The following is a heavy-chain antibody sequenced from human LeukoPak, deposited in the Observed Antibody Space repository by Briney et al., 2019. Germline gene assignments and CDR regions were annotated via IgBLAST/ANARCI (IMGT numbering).Heavy chain of an antibody. CDR3: AKDARRTSVWYFFDY. CDR1: GFAFSSQA. V-gene: IGHV3-23*01. CDR2: ISVGGGLT. J-gene: IGHJ4*02. D-gene: IGHD6-19*01. Sequence: GGSRRFSGAASGFAFSSQAMGWFRKAPGKGLEWVSLISVGGGLTYYSDSVKGRSTTSRANSKNTLFLQMNSLRAEDTAGYCCAKDARRTSVWYFFDYWGQGTLVTVSS.